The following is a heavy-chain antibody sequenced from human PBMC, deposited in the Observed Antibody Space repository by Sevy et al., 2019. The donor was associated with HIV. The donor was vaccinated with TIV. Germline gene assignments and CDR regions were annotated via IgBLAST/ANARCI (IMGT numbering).Heavy chain of an antibody. Sequence: GGSLRLSCAASGFTFSDYNMNWVRQAPGKGLEWVSSITGRSDYMYDADSGKGRFTISRDNSKNTLYLQMNSLRVEDTAVYYCAKGRGMVQGALLSDDTWGQGTMVTVSS. V-gene: IGHV3-21*01. J-gene: IGHJ3*02. D-gene: IGHD3-10*01. CDR3: AKGRGMVQGALLSDDT. CDR2: ITGRSDYM. CDR1: GFTFSDYN.